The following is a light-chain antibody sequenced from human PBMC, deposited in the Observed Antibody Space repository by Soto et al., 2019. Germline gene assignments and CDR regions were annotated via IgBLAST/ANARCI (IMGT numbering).Light chain of an antibody. CDR1: QSISGT. V-gene: IGKV3-15*01. CDR3: QQYDNWPWT. Sequence: RVMKQSPAALSVTQGGRASLSCRASQSISGTLAWYQQKPGQAPRLLIYGAFTRATGFPARFSGSGSGTDFTLTITSLQSEDFAVYYCQQYDNWPWTFGQGTKVDI. J-gene: IGKJ1*01. CDR2: GAF.